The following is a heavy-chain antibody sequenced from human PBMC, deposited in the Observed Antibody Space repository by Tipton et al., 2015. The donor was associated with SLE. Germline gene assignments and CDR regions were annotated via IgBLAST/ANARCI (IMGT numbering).Heavy chain of an antibody. D-gene: IGHD6-19*01. J-gene: IGHJ4*02. CDR2: ISGNDITT. V-gene: IGHV3-23*01. Sequence: SLRLSCAASGFSLSNYAMSWVRQAPGKGLEWVSAISGNDITTNYADSVKGRFTISRDNSKNTLYLQMTNLRAEDTAVYYCAKGYTSGWNYFASWGQGTLVTVPS. CDR3: AKGYTSGWNYFAS. CDR1: GFSLSNYA.